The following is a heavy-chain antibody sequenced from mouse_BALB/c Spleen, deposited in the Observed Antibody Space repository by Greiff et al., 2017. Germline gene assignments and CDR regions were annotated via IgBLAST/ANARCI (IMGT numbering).Heavy chain of an antibody. J-gene: IGHJ3*01. Sequence: VKLMESGPGLVQPSQSLSITCTVSGFSLTSYGVHWVRQSPGKGQEWLGVIWSGGSTDYNAAFISRLSISKDNSKSQVFFKMNSLQANDTAIYYCARGDGNYVGVWFAYWGQGTLVTVSA. CDR1: GFSLTSYG. CDR3: ARGDGNYVGVWFAY. D-gene: IGHD2-1*01. CDR2: IWSGGST. V-gene: IGHV2-2*02.